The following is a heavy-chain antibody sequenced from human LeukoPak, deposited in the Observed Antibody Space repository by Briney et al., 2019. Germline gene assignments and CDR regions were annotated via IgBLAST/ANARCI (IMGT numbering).Heavy chain of an antibody. CDR1: GFTSSSYG. V-gene: IGHV3-33*06. CDR3: SKGYSYRRESIDL. J-gene: IGHJ6*02. Sequence: GGSLRLSCAASGFTSSSYGMHWVRQAPGKGLEWVAVIWYDGSNKYYADSVKGRFTISRDNSKNTLYLQMNSLRAEGTAVYYWSKGYSYRRESIDLWGQRTTVTFPS. D-gene: IGHD5-18*01. CDR2: IWYDGSNK.